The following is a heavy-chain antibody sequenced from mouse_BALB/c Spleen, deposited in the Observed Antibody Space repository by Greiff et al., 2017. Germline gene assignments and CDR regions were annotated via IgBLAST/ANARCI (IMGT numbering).Heavy chain of an antibody. CDR3: TRERDYGFAY. Sequence: LQQPGSELVRPGASVKLSCKASGYTFTSYWMHWVKQRPGQGLEWIGNIYPGSGSTNYDEKFKSKATLTVDTSSSTAYMQLSSLTSEDSAVYYCTRERDYGFAYWGQGTLVTVSA. V-gene: IGHV1S22*01. D-gene: IGHD2-4*01. CDR2: IYPGSGST. J-gene: IGHJ3*01. CDR1: GYTFTSYW.